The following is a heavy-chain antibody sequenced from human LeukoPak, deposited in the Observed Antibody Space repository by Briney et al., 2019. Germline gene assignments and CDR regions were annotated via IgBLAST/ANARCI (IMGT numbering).Heavy chain of an antibody. J-gene: IGHJ4*02. CDR2: IIPIFGTA. Sequence: SVKVSCKASGYTFTSYGISWVRQAPGQGLEWMGGIIPIFGTANYAQKFQGRVTITADKSTSTAYMELSSLRSEDTAVYYCAREGIVATIEPNWGQGTLVTVSS. V-gene: IGHV1-69*06. D-gene: IGHD5-12*01. CDR1: GYTFTSYG. CDR3: AREGIVATIEPN.